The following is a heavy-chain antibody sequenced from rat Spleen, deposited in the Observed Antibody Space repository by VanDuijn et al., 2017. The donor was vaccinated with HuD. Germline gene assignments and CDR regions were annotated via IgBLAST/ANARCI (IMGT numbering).Heavy chain of an antibody. Sequence: QVQLKESGPGLMQPSETLSLTCTVSGFSLTSNGVGWVRQPLRKGLVWMGTIWAGGSTDFNSALKSRLSICRDTSKSQVFLKMNSLQTDDTAIYFCARSYGGYTQHWFAYWGQGTRVTVSS. D-gene: IGHD1-11*01. CDR1: GFSLTSNG. CDR2: IWAGGST. V-gene: IGHV2-72*01. J-gene: IGHJ3*01. CDR3: ARSYGGYTQHWFAY.